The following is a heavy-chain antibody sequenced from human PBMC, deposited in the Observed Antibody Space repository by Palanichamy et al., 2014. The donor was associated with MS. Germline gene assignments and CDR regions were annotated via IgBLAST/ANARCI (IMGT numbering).Heavy chain of an antibody. V-gene: IGHV1-46*03. CDR2: INPSGGST. J-gene: IGHJ3*02. CDR1: GYTFINYY. Sequence: QVHLVQSGAEVKKPGASVKVSCKASGYTFINYYLHWVRQAPGQGLEWMGLINPSGGSTRNAQNFQGRVSITSDTSTTTVYMDLRSLSSDDTAVYYCAREKGDKTGSWDHDAFDIWGQGTMVIVSS. D-gene: IGHD3-9*01. CDR3: AREKGDKTGSWDHDAFDI.